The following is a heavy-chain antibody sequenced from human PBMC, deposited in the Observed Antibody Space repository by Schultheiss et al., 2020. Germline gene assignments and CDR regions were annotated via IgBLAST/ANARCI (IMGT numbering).Heavy chain of an antibody. CDR3: ARESAYSNYDYYYYYMDV. V-gene: IGHV1-8*01. D-gene: IGHD4-11*01. Sequence: ASVKVSCKASGYTFTSYDINWVRQATGQGLEWMGWMNPNSGNTGYAQKFQGRVTMTRNTSISTAYMELSSLRSEDTAVYYCARESAYSNYDYYYYYMDVWGKGTTVIVSS. CDR2: MNPNSGNT. J-gene: IGHJ6*03. CDR1: GYTFTSYD.